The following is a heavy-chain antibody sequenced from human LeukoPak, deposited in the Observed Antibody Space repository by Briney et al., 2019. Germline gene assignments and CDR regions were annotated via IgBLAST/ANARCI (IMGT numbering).Heavy chain of an antibody. J-gene: IGHJ4*02. D-gene: IGHD1-26*01. Sequence: GGSLRLSCAASGFTFSSYAMHWVRQAPGKGLEWVAVISYDGSNKYYADSVKGRFTISRDNSKNTLYLQMNSLRAEDTAVYYCARDIRSGSYHGYFDYWGQGTLVTVSS. CDR2: ISYDGSNK. V-gene: IGHV3-30*04. CDR1: GFTFSSYA. CDR3: ARDIRSGSYHGYFDY.